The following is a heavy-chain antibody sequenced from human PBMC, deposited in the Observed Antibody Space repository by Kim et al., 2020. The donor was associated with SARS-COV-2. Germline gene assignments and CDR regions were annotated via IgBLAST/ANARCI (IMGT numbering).Heavy chain of an antibody. Sequence: GGSLRLSCAASGFTFSSYEMNWVRQAPGKGLEWVSYISSSGSTIYYADSVKGRFTISRDNAKNSLYLQMNSLRAEDTAVYYCARDGSAYSSGTDYFDYWGQGTLVTVSS. D-gene: IGHD6-25*01. CDR3: ARDGSAYSSGTDYFDY. V-gene: IGHV3-48*03. CDR2: ISSSGSTI. CDR1: GFTFSSYE. J-gene: IGHJ4*02.